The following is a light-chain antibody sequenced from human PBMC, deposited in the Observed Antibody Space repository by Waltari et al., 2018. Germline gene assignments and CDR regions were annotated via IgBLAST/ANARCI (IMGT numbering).Light chain of an antibody. Sequence: DIQMTQSPSTLSASVGERVTITCRASQTIYTWLAWYQQKPGKAPKVLIYKASSLESGVPSRFTGSGSGTEFTLTISSLQSDDFATYYYQQYNTYPWTFGQGTKVEIK. J-gene: IGKJ1*01. CDR2: KAS. CDR3: QQYNTYPWT. V-gene: IGKV1-5*03. CDR1: QTIYTW.